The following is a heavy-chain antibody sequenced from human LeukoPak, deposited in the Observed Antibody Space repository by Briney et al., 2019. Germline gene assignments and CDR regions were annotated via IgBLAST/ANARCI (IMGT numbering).Heavy chain of an antibody. V-gene: IGHV3-53*01. CDR3: AGPSTPYYFDY. CDR2: IYSGGST. Sequence: GGSLRLSCAASGFTFTSAWLNWVRQAPGKGLEWVSVIYSGGSTYYADSVKGRFTISRDNSKNTLYLQMNSLRAEDTAVYYCAGPSTPYYFDYWGQGTLVTVSS. CDR1: GFTFTSAW. J-gene: IGHJ4*02. D-gene: IGHD2/OR15-2a*01.